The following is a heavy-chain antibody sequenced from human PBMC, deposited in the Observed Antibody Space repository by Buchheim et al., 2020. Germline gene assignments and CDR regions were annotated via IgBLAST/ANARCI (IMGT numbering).Heavy chain of an antibody. J-gene: IGHJ4*02. CDR1: GFTFNFNW. V-gene: IGHV3-74*01. D-gene: IGHD3-9*01. CDR2: INSDGVTT. Sequence: EVQLVESGGGVVQPGGSLRLSCAASGFTFNFNWMHWVRQTPEKGLVWVSHINSDGVTTKYADSVRGRFTISRDNARNILYFQMNSLGAEGTGIYYCVRDLFEWQLLSPAYWGQGTL. CDR3: VRDLFEWQLLSPAY.